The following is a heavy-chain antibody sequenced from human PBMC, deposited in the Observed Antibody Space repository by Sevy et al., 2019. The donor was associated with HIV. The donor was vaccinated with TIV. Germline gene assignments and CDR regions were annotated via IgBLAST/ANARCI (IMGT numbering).Heavy chain of an antibody. J-gene: IGHJ4*02. V-gene: IGHV3-23*01. D-gene: IGHD3-10*01. CDR2: ISGSGGST. CDR1: GFTFSSYA. CDR3: AKDQVLWFGESIDF. Sequence: GGSLRLSCAASGFTFSSYAMSWVRQAPGKGLEWVSAISGSGGSTYYADSVKGRFTISRDNSKSTLYVQMSSLGAEDTAVYYCAKDQVLWFGESIDFWGQGTLVTVSS.